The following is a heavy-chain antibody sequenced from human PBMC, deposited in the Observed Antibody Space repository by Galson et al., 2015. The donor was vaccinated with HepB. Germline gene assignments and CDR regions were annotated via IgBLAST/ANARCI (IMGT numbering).Heavy chain of an antibody. J-gene: IGHJ6*02. CDR3: ARDQYDYVWGSYRPLSV. CDR1: GYTFTSYV. CDR2: ISADNGNT. Sequence: SVKVSCKASGYTFTSYVISWVRQAPGQGLEWMGWISADNGNTNSAQKLQGRVTMTTDTSTSTAYMELRSLRSDDTAVYYCARDQYDYVWGSYRPLSVWGQGTTVTVSS. D-gene: IGHD3-16*02. V-gene: IGHV1-18*04.